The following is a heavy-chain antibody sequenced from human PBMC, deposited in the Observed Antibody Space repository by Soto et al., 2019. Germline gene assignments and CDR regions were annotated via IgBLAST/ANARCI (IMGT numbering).Heavy chain of an antibody. Sequence: ASVKVSCKTSGYTFNRHSINWVRQAPGQGLEWMGWINTITGNPTYAQGFTGRFVFSLDTSVSTTYLQISSLEAEDTAVYYCARDGASIQFDNGGQETLVTVSS. CDR3: ARDGASIQFDN. CDR1: GYTFNRHS. J-gene: IGHJ4*02. D-gene: IGHD2-2*02. CDR2: INTITGNP. V-gene: IGHV7-4-1*02.